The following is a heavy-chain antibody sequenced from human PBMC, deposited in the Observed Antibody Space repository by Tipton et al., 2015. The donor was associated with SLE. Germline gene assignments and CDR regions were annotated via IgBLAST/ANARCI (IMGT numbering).Heavy chain of an antibody. V-gene: IGHV4-34*01. D-gene: IGHD2-21*01. CDR1: GGSFSGYY. J-gene: IGHJ4*02. CDR2: INHSGST. Sequence: GLVKPSETLSLTCAVYGGSFSGYYWSWIRQPPGKGLEWIGEINHSGSTNYNPSLKSRVTISVDTSKNQFSLKLSSVTAADTAVYYCARGGNGYSFFDYWGQGTLVTVSS. CDR3: ARGGNGYSFFDY.